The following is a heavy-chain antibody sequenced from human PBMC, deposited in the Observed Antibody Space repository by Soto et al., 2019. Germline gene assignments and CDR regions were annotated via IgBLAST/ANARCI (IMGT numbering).Heavy chain of an antibody. J-gene: IGHJ6*02. CDR3: ARDRGGYGKKNYYYYGMDV. V-gene: IGHV1-46*01. Sequence: ASVKVSCKASGYTFTRYYMHWVRQAPGQGLEWMGIINPSGGSTSYAQKFQGRVTMTRDTSTSTVYMELSSLRSEDTAVYYCARDRGGYGKKNYYYYGMDVWGQGTTVTVSS. D-gene: IGHD5-18*01. CDR2: INPSGGST. CDR1: GYTFTRYY.